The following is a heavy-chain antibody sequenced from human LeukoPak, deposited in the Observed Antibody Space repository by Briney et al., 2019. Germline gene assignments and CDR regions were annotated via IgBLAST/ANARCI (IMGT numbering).Heavy chain of an antibody. CDR2: LSNSGST. Sequence: PSETLSLTCTVSGGSIGSYYWSWIRQPPGKGLEWIGHLSNSGSTNYNPSLKSRVTISVDTSKNQFSLKLNSVTAADTAVYYCARATETFSWFLQHWGQGTLVTVSS. D-gene: IGHD6-13*01. V-gene: IGHV4-59*01. J-gene: IGHJ1*01. CDR3: ARATETFSWFLQH. CDR1: GGSIGSYY.